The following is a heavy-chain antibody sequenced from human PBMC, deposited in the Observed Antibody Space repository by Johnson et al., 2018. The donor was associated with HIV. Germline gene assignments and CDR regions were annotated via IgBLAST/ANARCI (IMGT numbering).Heavy chain of an antibody. J-gene: IGHJ3*02. Sequence: QVQLVESGGGVVQPGKSLRLSCAASGFTFSSSAMHWVRQAPGQGLQWVALISYDGSIKYFADSVKGRFTISRDNSKNTLHLQMNSLRPGDTAVYYCARNSGNGLVLRGDAFDMWGQGTMVTVSS. D-gene: IGHD2-8*01. CDR1: GFTFSSSA. CDR3: ARNSGNGLVLRGDAFDM. CDR2: ISYDGSIK. V-gene: IGHV3-30-3*01.